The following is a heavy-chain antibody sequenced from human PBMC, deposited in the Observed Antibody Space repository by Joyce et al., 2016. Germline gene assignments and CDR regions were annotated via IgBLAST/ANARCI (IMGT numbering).Heavy chain of an antibody. V-gene: IGHV1-18*04. D-gene: IGHD5-24*01. CDR3: AREGMATVPLEF. J-gene: IGHJ4*02. CDR2: ISAYNGNT. Sequence: QVQLTQSGDEVKKPGASVTVACKASNYDFRSHGISWVRQAPGQGLEWMGWISAYNGNTRYAQKFQDRVTMTTETSTTTVYMELGGLKSDDTARYYCAREGMATVPLEFWGQGTQVTVSS. CDR1: NYDFRSHG.